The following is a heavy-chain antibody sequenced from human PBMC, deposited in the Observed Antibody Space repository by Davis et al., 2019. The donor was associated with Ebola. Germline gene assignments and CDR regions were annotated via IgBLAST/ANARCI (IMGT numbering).Heavy chain of an antibody. Sequence: GGSLRLSCPASGSTFSSYAMSWVRQAPGKGLEWFSAISGSGGSTYYAGSVKGRFSVSRDNSKNTLYLHMNSLRAEDTAVYYCAKERLMGVVVVAATQGMDVWGQGTTVTVSS. CDR3: AKERLMGVVVVAATQGMDV. J-gene: IGHJ6*02. V-gene: IGHV3-23*01. CDR1: GSTFSSYA. D-gene: IGHD2-15*01. CDR2: ISGSGGST.